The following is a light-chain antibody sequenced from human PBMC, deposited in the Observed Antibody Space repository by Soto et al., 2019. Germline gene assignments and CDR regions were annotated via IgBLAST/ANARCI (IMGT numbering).Light chain of an antibody. CDR2: AAS. J-gene: IGKJ4*01. CDR3: QHANGFLGA. Sequence: DVQMTQFPSSVSAFVGDRVTISCRASQGISSWLGWYQQKPGKAPKLLIYAASTLQSGVPSRFSGSGSGTEFTPTISSLQPEDFATYYCQHANGFLGAFGGGTKVEIK. V-gene: IGKV1-12*01. CDR1: QGISSW.